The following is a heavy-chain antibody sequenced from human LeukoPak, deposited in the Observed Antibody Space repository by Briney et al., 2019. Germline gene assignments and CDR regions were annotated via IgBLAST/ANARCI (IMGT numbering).Heavy chain of an antibody. CDR1: GGSFSGYY. J-gene: IGHJ6*03. D-gene: IGHD3-3*01. CDR3: ASSEWSYQAGYYYYYYMDV. V-gene: IGHV4-34*01. CDR2: INHSGST. Sequence: SETLSLTCAVYGGSFSGYYWSWIRQPPGKGLEWIWEINHSGSTNYNPSLKSRVTISVDTSKNQFSLKLSSVTAADTAVYYCASSEWSYQAGYYYYYYMDVWGKGTTVTVSS.